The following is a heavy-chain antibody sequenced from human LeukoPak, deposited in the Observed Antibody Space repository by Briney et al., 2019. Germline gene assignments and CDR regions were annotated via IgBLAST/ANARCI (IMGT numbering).Heavy chain of an antibody. D-gene: IGHD6-13*01. V-gene: IGHV4-59*08. Sequence: SETLSLTCTVSGGSISSYYWSWIRQPPGKGLEWIGYIYYSGSTNYNPSLKSRVTILVDTSKNQFSLKLSSVTAADTAVYYCARRAGHKNYYYYYMDVWGKGTTVTVSS. CDR3: ARRAGHKNYYYYYMDV. J-gene: IGHJ6*03. CDR1: GGSISSYY. CDR2: IYYSGST.